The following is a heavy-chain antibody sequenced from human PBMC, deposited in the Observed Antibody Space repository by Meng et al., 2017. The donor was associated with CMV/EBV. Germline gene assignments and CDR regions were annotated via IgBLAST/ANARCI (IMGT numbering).Heavy chain of an antibody. CDR3: ARGDYFDY. CDR2: IIPIFGTA. V-gene: IGHV1-69*12. Sequence: QGRWVLSGGGVKKAGSSVTVSCQASGGSFSSYAISWVRQAPGQGLEWMGGIIPIFGTANYEQKFQGRVTITADESTSTAYMELSSLRSEDTAVYYCARGDYFDYWGQGTLVTVSS. CDR1: GGSFSSYA. J-gene: IGHJ4*02.